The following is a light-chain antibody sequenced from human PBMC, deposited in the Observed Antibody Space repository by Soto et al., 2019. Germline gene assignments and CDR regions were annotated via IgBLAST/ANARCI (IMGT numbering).Light chain of an antibody. V-gene: IGKV3-15*01. CDR1: QSVSSN. J-gene: IGKJ2*01. CDR3: QHYSGWPPV. Sequence: EIVMTQSPVTLSVSPGERATLSCRASQSVSSNVAWYQQKPGQAPRFLIYQTSARATGIPGRFSGSGSGTDFTLTISNLQSEDFALYYCQHYSGWPPVFGQGTKVEIK. CDR2: QTS.